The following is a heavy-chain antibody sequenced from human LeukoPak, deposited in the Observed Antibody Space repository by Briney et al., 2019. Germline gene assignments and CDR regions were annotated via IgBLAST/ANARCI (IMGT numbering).Heavy chain of an antibody. CDR1: GGSISSYY. V-gene: IGHV4-59*01. Sequence: KPSETLSLTCTVYGGSISSYYWSWIRQPPGKGLEWIGDIYYSGSTNYNPSLKSRVTISVDTSKNKFSLKLSSVTAAATAVYYCARVYYDSSGYYWRTFDYWGQGTLVTVSS. J-gene: IGHJ4*02. D-gene: IGHD3-22*01. CDR3: ARVYYDSSGYYWRTFDY. CDR2: IYYSGST.